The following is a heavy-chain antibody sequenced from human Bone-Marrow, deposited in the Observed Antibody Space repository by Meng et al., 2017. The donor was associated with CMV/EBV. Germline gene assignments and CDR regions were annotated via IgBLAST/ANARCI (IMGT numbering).Heavy chain of an antibody. D-gene: IGHD3-9*01. CDR1: GGSISSYY. CDR2: IYYSGST. J-gene: IGHJ6*02. V-gene: IGHV4-59*01. CDR3: ARSQYFDWLLPPPYYYYGMDV. Sequence: SETLSLTCTVSGGSISSYYWSWIRQPPGKGLEWIGYIYYSGSTNYNPSLKSRVTISVDTSKIQFSLKLSSVTAADTAVYYCARSQYFDWLLPPPYYYYGMDVWGQGTTVTVSS.